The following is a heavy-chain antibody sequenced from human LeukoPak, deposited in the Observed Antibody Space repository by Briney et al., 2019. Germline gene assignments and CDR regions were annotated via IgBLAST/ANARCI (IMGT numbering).Heavy chain of an antibody. CDR3: AREIYFNYGWGFDP. CDR1: GGTFNSYA. D-gene: IGHD3-10*01. CDR2: VIPTLGTA. J-gene: IGHJ5*02. Sequence: GASVKVSCKASGGTFNSYAISWVRQAPGQGLEWMGGVIPTLGTAKYAQRFQGRVTITADESTSAAYMELSSLRSEDTAVYYCAREIYFNYGWGFDPWGQGTLVAVSS. V-gene: IGHV1-69*13.